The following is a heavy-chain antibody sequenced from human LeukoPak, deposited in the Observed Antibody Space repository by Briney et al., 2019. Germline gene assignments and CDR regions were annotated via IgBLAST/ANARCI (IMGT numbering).Heavy chain of an antibody. CDR1: GFSFSNHG. Sequence: GGSLTLSCAASGFSFSNHGMHWVRQAPGKGLEWLAVISYHGSNIYYADSVKGRFTISRDNSKNTAFLQMNSLRPEDTALYYCARKNEQGVTDFWGQGALVTVSA. CDR3: ARKNEQGVTDF. V-gene: IGHV3-30*03. CDR2: ISYHGSNI. J-gene: IGHJ4*02. D-gene: IGHD1-1*01.